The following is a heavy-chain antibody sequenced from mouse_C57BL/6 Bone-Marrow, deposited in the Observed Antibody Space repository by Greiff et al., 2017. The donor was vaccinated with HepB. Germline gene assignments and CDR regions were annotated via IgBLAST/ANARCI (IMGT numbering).Heavy chain of an antibody. J-gene: IGHJ2*01. V-gene: IGHV6-3*01. CDR2: IRLKSDNYAT. CDR3: TVYDGYYDDY. Sequence: EVQLQQSGGGLVQPGGSMKLSCVASGFTFSNYWMNWVRQSPEKGLEWVAQIRLKSDNYATHYAESVKGRFTISRDDSKSSVYLQMNNLRAEDTGIYYCTVYDGYYDDYWGQGTTLTVSS. CDR1: GFTFSNYW. D-gene: IGHD2-3*01.